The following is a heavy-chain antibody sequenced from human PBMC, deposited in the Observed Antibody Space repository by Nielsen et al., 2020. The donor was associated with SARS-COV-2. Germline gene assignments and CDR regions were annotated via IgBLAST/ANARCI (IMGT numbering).Heavy chain of an antibody. V-gene: IGHV6-1*01. CDR1: ADSAPSSSAA. CDR2: TYYRSKWYN. J-gene: IGHJ6*03. D-gene: IGHD4-17*01. Sequence: LPPTSAISADSAPSSSAAWNWIRQPPSRGLEWLGRTYYRSKWYNDYAVSVKSRITINPDTSKNQFSLHLNSVTPEDTAVSYCARARGAYGDYYYYYYTDVWGKGTTVTVSS. CDR3: ARARGAYGDYYYYYYTDV.